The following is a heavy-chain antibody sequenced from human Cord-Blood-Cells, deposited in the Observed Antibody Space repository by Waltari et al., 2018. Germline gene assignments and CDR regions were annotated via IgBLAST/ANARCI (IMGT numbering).Heavy chain of an antibody. J-gene: IGHJ6*02. D-gene: IGHD2-21*02. CDR2: IIPIFGTA. V-gene: IGHV1-69*01. CDR3: ARGGVRHSIVVVTAIPNYYYGMDV. Sequence: GGIIPIFGTANYAQKFQGRVTITADESTSTAYMELSSLRSEDTAVYYCARGGVRHSIVVVTAIPNYYYGMDVWGQGTTVTVSS.